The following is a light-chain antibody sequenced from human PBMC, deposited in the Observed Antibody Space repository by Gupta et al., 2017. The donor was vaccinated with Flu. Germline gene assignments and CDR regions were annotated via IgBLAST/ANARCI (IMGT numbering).Light chain of an antibody. Sequence: DIQMTQSLSSLSASVGDRVTITCQASQDISNYLNWYQQKPGKAPKLLIYYASTLETGVPSTCSGSGSGTDVTFIISSLQPEDIATYYCQQYDNRPFTFGPGTKVDIK. CDR1: QDISNY. J-gene: IGKJ3*01. CDR2: YAS. CDR3: QQYDNRPFT. V-gene: IGKV1-33*01.